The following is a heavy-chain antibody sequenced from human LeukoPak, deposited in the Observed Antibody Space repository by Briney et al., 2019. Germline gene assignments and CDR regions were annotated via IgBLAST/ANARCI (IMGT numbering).Heavy chain of an antibody. CDR3: ARGGWTITDYDY. D-gene: IGHD1-20*01. Sequence: ASVKVSCKASGYTSSNYGMSWVRQAPGQGLEWMGWISGSSDNTNYAQKVQGRVTMTTDTSTSTAYMELRSLRSDDTAVYYCARGGWTITDYDYWGQGTLVTVSS. V-gene: IGHV1-18*04. J-gene: IGHJ4*02. CDR2: ISGSSDNT. CDR1: GYTSSNYG.